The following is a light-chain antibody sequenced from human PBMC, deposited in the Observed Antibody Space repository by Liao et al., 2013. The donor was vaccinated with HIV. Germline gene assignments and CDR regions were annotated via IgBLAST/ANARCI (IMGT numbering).Light chain of an antibody. J-gene: IGLJ2*01. V-gene: IGLV3-21*04. Sequence: SYELTQPPSVSVTPGTTATIICGGQSLGRRSVHWYQQKPGRAPVLIIYSDSDRPSGIPERFSGSNSGAAATLTIHRVEAGDEADYFCQVWDSDDDHVVFGGGTKLTVL. CDR2: SDS. CDR3: QVWDSDDDHVV. CDR1: SLGRRS.